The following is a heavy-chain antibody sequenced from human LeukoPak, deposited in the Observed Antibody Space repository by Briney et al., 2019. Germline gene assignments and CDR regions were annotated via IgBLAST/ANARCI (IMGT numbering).Heavy chain of an antibody. V-gene: IGHV3-30-3*01. CDR1: GFTFSSYA. CDR3: ARDRVQLWNYGMDV. Sequence: GRSLRLSCAASGFTFSSYAMHWVRQAPGKGLEWVAVISYDGNNKYYADSVKGRFTISRDNSKNTLYLQTNSLRAEDTAVYYCARDRVQLWNYGMDVWGQGTTVTVSS. CDR2: ISYDGNNK. J-gene: IGHJ6*02. D-gene: IGHD5-18*01.